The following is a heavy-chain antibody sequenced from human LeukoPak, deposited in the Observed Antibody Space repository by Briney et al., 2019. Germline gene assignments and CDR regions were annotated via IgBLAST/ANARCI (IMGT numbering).Heavy chain of an antibody. CDR1: GGSISSSSYY. J-gene: IGHJ4*02. CDR2: IYYSGST. CDR3: AREKGGRIAVAGTSDY. V-gene: IGHV4-39*07. Sequence: SETLSLTCTVSGGSISSSSYYWGWIRQPPGKGLEWIGSIYYSGSTYYNPSLKSRVTISVDTSKNQFSLKLSSVTAADTAVYYCAREKGGRIAVAGTSDYWGQGTLVTVSS. D-gene: IGHD6-19*01.